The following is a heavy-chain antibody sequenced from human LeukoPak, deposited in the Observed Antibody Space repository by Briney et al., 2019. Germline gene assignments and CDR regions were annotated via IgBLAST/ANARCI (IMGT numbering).Heavy chain of an antibody. CDR2: INHGGST. D-gene: IGHD3-10*01. J-gene: IGHJ6*02. CDR3: ARGSFGAKSYYYYYGMDV. CDR1: GGSFSGYY. Sequence: SETLSLTCAVYGGSFSGYYWSWIRQPPGKGLEWIGEINHGGSTNYNPSLKSRVTISVDTTKNQFSLKLSSVTAADTAVYYCARGSFGAKSYYYYYGMDVWGQGTTVTVSS. V-gene: IGHV4-34*01.